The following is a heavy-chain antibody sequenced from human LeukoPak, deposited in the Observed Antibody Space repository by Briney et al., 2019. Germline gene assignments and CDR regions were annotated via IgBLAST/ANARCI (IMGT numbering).Heavy chain of an antibody. V-gene: IGHV3-66*01. D-gene: IGHD2/OR15-2a*01. CDR2: IYSGGST. J-gene: IGHJ4*02. CDR3: ARDVASVPCPDY. CDR1: EFSVGSNY. Sequence: GGSLRLSCAAAEFSVGSNYMTWVRQAPGKGLEWVSLIYSGGSTYYADSVKGRFTISRDNSKNTLYLQMNSLRAEDTAVYYCARDVASVPCPDYWGQGTLVTVSS.